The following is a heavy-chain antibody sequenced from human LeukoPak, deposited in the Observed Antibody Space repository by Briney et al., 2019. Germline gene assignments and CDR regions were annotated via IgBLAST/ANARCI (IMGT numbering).Heavy chain of an antibody. CDR2: ISSSSSYI. J-gene: IGHJ4*02. V-gene: IGHV3-21*01. D-gene: IGHD3-22*01. CDR3: ARDRRGYYDSSGYYEDY. Sequence: GGSLRLSCAASGFTFSSYSMNWVRQAPGKGLEWVSSISSSSSYIYYADSVKGRFTISRDNAKNSLYLQMNSLRAEDTAVYYCARDRRGYYDSSGYYEDYWGQGTLVTVSS. CDR1: GFTFSSYS.